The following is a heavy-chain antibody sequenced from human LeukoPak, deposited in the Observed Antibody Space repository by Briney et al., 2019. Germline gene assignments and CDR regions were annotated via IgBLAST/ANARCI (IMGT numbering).Heavy chain of an antibody. V-gene: IGHV3-23*01. J-gene: IGHJ4*02. CDR1: GVTFSSYA. Sequence: GGSLRLTCAVSGVTFSSYAMSWVRQAPGKGLEWVSAISGSGGSTYYADSVKGRFTISGDNSKNTLYLQMNSLRAEDTAVYYCARDTAMVRRRGDYWGQGTLVTVS. CDR3: ARDTAMVRRRGDY. CDR2: ISGSGGST. D-gene: IGHD5-18*01.